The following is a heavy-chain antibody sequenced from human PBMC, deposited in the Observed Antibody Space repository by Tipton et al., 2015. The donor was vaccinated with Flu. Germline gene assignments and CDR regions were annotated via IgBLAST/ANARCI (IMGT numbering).Heavy chain of an antibody. CDR2: IYYKTT. CDR1: GASIRSHY. V-gene: IGHV4-59*11. CDR3: ARDACVTSWSYECGMDG. J-gene: IGHJ6*02. Sequence: GLVKPSETLSLTCTVSGASIRSHYWSWVRQTPGRGLEWIGYIYYKTTKYNPSLESRVTMSVDTSKNHLSLRLDSVTAADTAVYYCARDACVTSWSYECGMDGWGQGTTVTV. D-gene: IGHD2-2*01.